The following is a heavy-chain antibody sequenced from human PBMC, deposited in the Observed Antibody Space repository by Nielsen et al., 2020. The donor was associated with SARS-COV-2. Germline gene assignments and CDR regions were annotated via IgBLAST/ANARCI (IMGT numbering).Heavy chain of an antibody. J-gene: IGHJ6*03. D-gene: IGHD1-26*01. CDR2: ISWNSGSI. V-gene: IGHV3-9*01. Sequence: GGSLRLSCAASGFTFDDYAMHWVRQAPGKGLEWVSGISWNSGSIGYADSVKGRFTISRDNSKNTLYLQMNSLRAEDTAVYYCAKDGPRVNSGSYDYYYYMDVWGKGTTVTVSS. CDR3: AKDGPRVNSGSYDYYYYMDV. CDR1: GFTFDDYA.